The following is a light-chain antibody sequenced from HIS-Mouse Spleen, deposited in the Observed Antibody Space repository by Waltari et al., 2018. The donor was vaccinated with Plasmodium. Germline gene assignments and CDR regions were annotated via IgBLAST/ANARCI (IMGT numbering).Light chain of an antibody. V-gene: IGLV1-51*01. J-gene: IGLJ2*01. CDR2: DNN. CDR1: SSNIGTTY. Sequence: QSVLTQPPPVSAAPGQKLTIPCSGRSSNIGTTYVSWSQQLPGTAPKLLIYDNNKRPSGIPDRFSGSKSGTSATLGITGLQTGDEADYYCGTWDSSLSAGVVFGGGTKLTVL. CDR3: GTWDSSLSAGVV.